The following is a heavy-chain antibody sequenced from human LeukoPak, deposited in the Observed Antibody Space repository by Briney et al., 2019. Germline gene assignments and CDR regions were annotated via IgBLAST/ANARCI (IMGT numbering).Heavy chain of an antibody. Sequence: GSLRLSCAASGFTFSSYGMHWVRQAPGKGLEWVSVIYSGGSTYYADSVKGRFTISRDNSKNTLYLQMNGLRAEDTAVYYCASSSYYYGSSLPYWGQGTLVTVSS. J-gene: IGHJ4*02. D-gene: IGHD3-10*01. CDR3: ASSSYYYGSSLPY. CDR1: GFTFSSYG. V-gene: IGHV3-NL1*01. CDR2: IYSGGST.